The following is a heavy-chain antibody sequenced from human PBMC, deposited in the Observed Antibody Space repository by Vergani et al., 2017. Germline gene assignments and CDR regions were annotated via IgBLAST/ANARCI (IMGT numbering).Heavy chain of an antibody. D-gene: IGHD2-2*01. CDR3: ARGCSSTSCYYYYYGMDV. V-gene: IGHV3-23*01. J-gene: IGHJ6*02. CDR2: INNNGGST. CDR1: GFTFNSYA. Sequence: QLLESGGGLIQPGGSLRLSCAASGFTFNSYAMTWVRQAPGKGLEWVSGINNNGGSTYYADSVKGRFTISRDNSKNSLYLQMNSLRAEDTAVYYCARGCSSTSCYYYYYGMDVWGQGTTVTVSS.